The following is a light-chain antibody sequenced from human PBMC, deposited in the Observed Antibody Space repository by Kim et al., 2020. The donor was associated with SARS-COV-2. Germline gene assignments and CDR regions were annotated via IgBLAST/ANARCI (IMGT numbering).Light chain of an antibody. Sequence: SPGERATLPCRASQSVSTDLAWYQQKSGQAPRLLSYGASTRATGIPARFSGSGSGTEFTLTISGLQSEDLAVYYCQQYKNWPPITFGQGTRLEIK. J-gene: IGKJ5*01. CDR2: GAS. CDR1: QSVSTD. CDR3: QQYKNWPPIT. V-gene: IGKV3D-15*01.